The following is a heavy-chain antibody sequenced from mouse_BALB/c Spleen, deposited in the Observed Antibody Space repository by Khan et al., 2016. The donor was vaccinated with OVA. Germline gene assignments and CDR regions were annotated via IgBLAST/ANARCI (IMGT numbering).Heavy chain of an antibody. Sequence: QVQLKESGAELARPGASVKMSCKASGYTFTSYTIHWIKERPGQGLEWIGYINPRNGYTNYNQKFKDKATLTTDKSSTTAYLQLSSLTSDDSAVYNCVRDGAYHRSDGWFAYWGQGTLVTVSA. J-gene: IGHJ3*01. CDR2: INPRNGYT. V-gene: IGHV1-4*01. CDR1: GYTFTSYT. D-gene: IGHD2-14*01. CDR3: VRDGAYHRSDGWFAY.